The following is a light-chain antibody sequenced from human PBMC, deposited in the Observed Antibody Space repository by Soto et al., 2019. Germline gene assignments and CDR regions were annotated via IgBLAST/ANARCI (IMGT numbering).Light chain of an antibody. J-gene: IGKJ4*01. CDR2: AAS. Sequence: QMTQSACSLSAYVKSVDTSSCLSSQAIRNDVAWYQHKSGQAPTRLIYAASSLQSGVPSRFTGSGSGTEFTLAISCLQPEDFATYYCLEHNTYPLSFGGGTKVDI. CDR3: LEHNTYPLS. V-gene: IGKV1-17*01. CDR1: QAIRND.